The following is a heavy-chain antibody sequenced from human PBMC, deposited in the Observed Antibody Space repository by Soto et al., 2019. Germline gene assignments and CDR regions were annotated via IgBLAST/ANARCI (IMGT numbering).Heavy chain of an antibody. CDR2: ISGSGGST. CDR3: AKDEYGDYRYDY. Sequence: GGSLRLSCASSGFPFRSYAMSWVRQAPGKGLEWVSAISGSGGSTYYADSVKGRFTISRDNSKNTLYLQMNSLRAEDTAVYYCAKDEYGDYRYDYWGQGTLVTVSS. D-gene: IGHD4-17*01. V-gene: IGHV3-23*01. CDR1: GFPFRSYA. J-gene: IGHJ4*02.